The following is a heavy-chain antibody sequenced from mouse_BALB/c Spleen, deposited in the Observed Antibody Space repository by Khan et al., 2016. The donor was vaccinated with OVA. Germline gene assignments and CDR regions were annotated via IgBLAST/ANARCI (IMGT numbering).Heavy chain of an antibody. D-gene: IGHD1-1*01. J-gene: IGHJ1*01. CDR2: IRNKAKGYTT. CDR3: ARETVVDVYWYFDV. CDR1: GFTFTDYY. V-gene: IGHV7-3*02. Sequence: EVELVESGGGLVQPGGSLRLSCATSGFTFTDYYMSWVRQPPGKSLEWLGFIRNKAKGYTTEYSAPVKGRFTISRDTSQSIVYLQLNTLRAEDSATYYCARETVVDVYWYFDVWGAGTTVTVSS.